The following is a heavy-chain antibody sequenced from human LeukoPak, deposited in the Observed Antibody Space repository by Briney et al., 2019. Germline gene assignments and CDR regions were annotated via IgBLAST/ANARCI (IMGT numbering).Heavy chain of an antibody. Sequence: ASVKVSCKASGYTFTSYDINWVRQATGQGLEWMGWMNPNSGNTGYAQKFQGRVTITRNTSISTAYMELSSLRSEDTAVYYCARGGPLGYCSSTSCYSRGDYYYYYMDVWGKGTTVTVSS. D-gene: IGHD2-2*01. CDR2: MNPNSGNT. CDR3: ARGGPLGYCSSTSCYSRGDYYYYYMDV. CDR1: GYTFTSYD. J-gene: IGHJ6*03. V-gene: IGHV1-8*03.